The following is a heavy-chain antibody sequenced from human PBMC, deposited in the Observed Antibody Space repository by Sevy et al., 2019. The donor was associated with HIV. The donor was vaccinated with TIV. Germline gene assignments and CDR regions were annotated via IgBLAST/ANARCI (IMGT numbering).Heavy chain of an antibody. J-gene: IGHJ5*02. Sequence: SETLSLTCTVSGGSISSYYWSWIRQPAGKGLEWIGRIYTGGNTNYNPSLKSRVTMSLDTSKNQFSLRLRFVTAADTAVYYCACGSDVVGASGFDPWGQGTLVTVSS. CDR3: ACGSDVVGASGFDP. V-gene: IGHV4-4*07. CDR2: IYTGGNT. CDR1: GGSISSYY. D-gene: IGHD1-26*01.